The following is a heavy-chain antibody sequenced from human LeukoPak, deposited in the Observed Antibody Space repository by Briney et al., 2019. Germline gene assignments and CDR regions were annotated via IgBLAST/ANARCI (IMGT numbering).Heavy chain of an antibody. Sequence: GRSLRLSCAASGFTFSSYDMHWVRQATGKGLEWVSAIGTAGDTYYPGSVKGRFTISRENAKNSLYLQMNSLRAGDTAVYYCARGKYSYGGSFDYWGQGTLVTVSS. CDR2: IGTAGDT. V-gene: IGHV3-13*01. CDR1: GFTFSSYD. D-gene: IGHD5-18*01. J-gene: IGHJ4*02. CDR3: ARGKYSYGGSFDY.